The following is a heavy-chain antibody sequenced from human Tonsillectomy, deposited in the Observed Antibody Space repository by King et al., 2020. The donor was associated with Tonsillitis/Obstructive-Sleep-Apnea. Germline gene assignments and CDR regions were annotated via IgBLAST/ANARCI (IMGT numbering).Heavy chain of an antibody. V-gene: IGHV3-43*02. CDR2: XXXXXXXX. Sequence: VQLVESGGGVVQPGGSLRLSCAVSGFTXDDYAMHWVXXVPXKGXXXVXXXXXXXXXXYXAXXVXXRFXISRXXRKNSLYLQMXSXXTEDTALYYCAKDISYYGAGSYYNYWGQGTLVTVSS. CDR3: AKDISYYGAGSYYNY. CDR1: GFTXDDYA. J-gene: IGHJ4*02. D-gene: IGHD3-10*01.